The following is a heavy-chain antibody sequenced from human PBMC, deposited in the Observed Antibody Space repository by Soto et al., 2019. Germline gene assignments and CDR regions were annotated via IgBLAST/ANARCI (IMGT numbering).Heavy chain of an antibody. V-gene: IGHV1-2*04. J-gene: IGHJ4*02. CDR1: GYTFTGYY. CDR2: INPNSGGT. CDR3: ARHQWSGTYYPPFVY. Sequence: GASVKVSCKASGYTFTGYYMHWVRQAPGQGLEWMGWINPNSGGTNYAQKFQGWVTMTRDTSISTVYLQWSSLRASDTAMYYCARHQWSGTYYPPFVYWGLGTLVTVSS. D-gene: IGHD3-10*01.